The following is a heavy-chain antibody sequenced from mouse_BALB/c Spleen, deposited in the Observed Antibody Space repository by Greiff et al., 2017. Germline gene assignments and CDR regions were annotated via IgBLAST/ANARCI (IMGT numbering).Heavy chain of an antibody. CDR2: ISSGGST. CDR3: ARGRMGNRYPSWFAY. D-gene: IGHD2-14*01. Sequence: EVKLVESGGGLVKPGGSLKLSCAASGFTFSSYAMSWVRQTPEKRLEWVASISSGGSTYYPDSVKGRFTISRDNARTILYLQMSSLRSEDTAMYYCARGRMGNRYPSWFAYWGQGTLVTVSA. CDR1: GFTFSSYA. J-gene: IGHJ3*01. V-gene: IGHV5-6-5*01.